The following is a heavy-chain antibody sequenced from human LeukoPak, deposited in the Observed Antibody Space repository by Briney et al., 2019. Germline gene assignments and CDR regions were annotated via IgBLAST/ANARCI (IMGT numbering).Heavy chain of an antibody. Sequence: GGSLRLSCAASGFTFSDYYMSWIRQAPGKGLEWVSYISGSGSTVYYAAPVRGRFTISRDNAKNSLFLQMNSLRAEDTAVYYCARDRGNSDPGDLFDSWGQGTLVTGSS. J-gene: IGHJ5*01. V-gene: IGHV3-11*01. D-gene: IGHD4-23*01. CDR2: ISGSGSTV. CDR1: GFTFSDYY. CDR3: ARDRGNSDPGDLFDS.